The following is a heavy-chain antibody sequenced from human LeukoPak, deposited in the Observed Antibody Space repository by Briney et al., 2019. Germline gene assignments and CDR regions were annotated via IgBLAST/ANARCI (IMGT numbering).Heavy chain of an antibody. CDR3: ARVQRGSGYYDY. D-gene: IGHD3-22*01. CDR1: GYTFTSYD. J-gene: IGHJ4*02. Sequence: ASVKVSCKASGYTFTSYDINWVRQATGQGLEWMGWMNPNSGNTGYAQKFQGRVTITRDTSASTAYMELSSLRSEDTAVYYCARVQRGSGYYDYWGQGTLVTVSS. V-gene: IGHV1-8*01. CDR2: MNPNSGNT.